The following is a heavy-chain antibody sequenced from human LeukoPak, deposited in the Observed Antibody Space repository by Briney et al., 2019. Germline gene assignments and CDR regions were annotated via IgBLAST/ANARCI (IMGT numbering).Heavy chain of an antibody. Sequence: PGGSLRLSCAASGFTFSNYAMSWVRQAPGKGLEWVSAISGSGGSTYYADSVKGRFTISRDNSKNTLYLQMNSLRAEDTAVYYCAKGGLMWRYGDYVADYWGKGTLVTVSS. D-gene: IGHD4-17*01. V-gene: IGHV3-23*01. J-gene: IGHJ4*02. CDR1: GFTFSNYA. CDR2: ISGSGGST. CDR3: AKGGLMWRYGDYVADY.